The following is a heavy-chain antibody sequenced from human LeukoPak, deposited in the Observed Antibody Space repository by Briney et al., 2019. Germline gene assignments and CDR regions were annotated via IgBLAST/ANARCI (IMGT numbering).Heavy chain of an antibody. D-gene: IGHD2-2*01. Sequence: SETLSLTCTVSGAAIRSYYWSWIRRPPGKGLEWIGCMSNSGSTHYNPYLKSRATISGDTSKNQFSLKLTSVTAADTAVYYCAKLGGPAAVDYWGQGTLVTVSS. CDR1: GAAIRSYY. CDR3: AKLGGPAAVDY. V-gene: IGHV4-59*01. J-gene: IGHJ4*02. CDR2: MSNSGST.